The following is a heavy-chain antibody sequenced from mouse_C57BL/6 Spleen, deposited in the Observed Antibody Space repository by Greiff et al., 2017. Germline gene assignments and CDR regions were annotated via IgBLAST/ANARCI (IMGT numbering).Heavy chain of an antibody. CDR2: IDPANGNT. D-gene: IGHD2-2*01. CDR3: ARGYDRDYYAMDY. Sequence: EVQLQQSVAELVRPGASVKLSCTASGFNIKNTYMHWVKQRPEQGLEWIGRIDPANGNTKYAPKFQGKATITADTSSNTAYLQLGSLTSEDTAIXYCARGYDRDYYAMDYWGQGTSVTVSS. V-gene: IGHV14-3*01. J-gene: IGHJ4*01. CDR1: GFNIKNTY.